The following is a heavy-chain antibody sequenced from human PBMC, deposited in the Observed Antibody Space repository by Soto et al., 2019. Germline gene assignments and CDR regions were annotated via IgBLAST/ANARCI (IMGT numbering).Heavy chain of an antibody. V-gene: IGHV3-23*01. CDR2: ISVSGGST. CDR3: AKEGLNDFWSGYYKGQTFDY. Sequence: PGGSLTLFSAASGFTLSTYAMSWLCQAPGKGLEWVSAISVSGGSTYYADSVKGRFTISRDNSKNTLYLQMNSLRAEDTAVYYCAKEGLNDFWSGYYKGQTFDYCGQGALVTVPS. CDR1: GFTLSTYA. D-gene: IGHD3-3*01. J-gene: IGHJ4*02.